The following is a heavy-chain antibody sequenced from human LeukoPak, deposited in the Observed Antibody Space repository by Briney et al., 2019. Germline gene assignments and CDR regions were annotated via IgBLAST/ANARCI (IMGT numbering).Heavy chain of an antibody. J-gene: IGHJ5*02. Sequence: ASVKVSCKASGYTFTSYDTYWVRQATGQGLEWMGWVNPNSGDTDYAQKLQGRLTMTRNTSISTAYMELSGLRLEDTAVYYCSRGPRFDPWGQGTQVTVSS. CDR3: SRGPRFDP. CDR2: VNPNSGDT. CDR1: GYTFTSYD. V-gene: IGHV1-8*01.